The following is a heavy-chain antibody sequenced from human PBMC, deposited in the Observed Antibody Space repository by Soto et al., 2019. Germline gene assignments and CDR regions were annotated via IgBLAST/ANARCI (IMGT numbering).Heavy chain of an antibody. CDR2: IYYSGST. Sequence: SETLSLTCTVSGGSVSSGSYYWSWIRQPPGKGLEWIGYIYYSGSTNYNPSLKSRVTISVDTSKNQFSLKLSSVTAADTPVYYCARDVLELREDYYYYGMDVWGQGTTVTVSS. CDR3: ARDVLELREDYYYYGMDV. J-gene: IGHJ6*02. D-gene: IGHD1-7*01. CDR1: GGSVSSGSYY. V-gene: IGHV4-61*01.